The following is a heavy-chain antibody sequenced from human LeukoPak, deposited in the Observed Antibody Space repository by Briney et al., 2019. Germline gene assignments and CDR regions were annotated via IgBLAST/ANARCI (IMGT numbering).Heavy chain of an antibody. J-gene: IGHJ6*02. D-gene: IGHD1-14*01. CDR3: TTVTPRLYGMDV. CDR2: IKSKTDGGTT. V-gene: IGHV3-15*01. Sequence: GGSLRLSCAASGFTFSNAWMSWVRQAPGKGLEWVCRIKSKTDGGTTDYAAPVKGRFTISRDDSKNTLYLQMNSLKTEDTAVYYCTTVTPRLYGMDVWGQGTTVTVSS. CDR1: GFTFSNAW.